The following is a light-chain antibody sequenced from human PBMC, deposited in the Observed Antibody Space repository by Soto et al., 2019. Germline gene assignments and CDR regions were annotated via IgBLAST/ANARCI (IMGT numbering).Light chain of an antibody. V-gene: IGKV3-20*01. CDR1: QTVSSSY. CDR3: QQYGRSPWT. CDR2: AAS. J-gene: IGKJ1*01. Sequence: EIVLTQSPGTLSLSPGEGATLSCRASQTVSSSYLAWYQQKHGQAPRLLIHAASTRATGIPDRFSGSGSGTDFTLTISRLEPEDFAVYYCQQYGRSPWTFGQGTKVDIK.